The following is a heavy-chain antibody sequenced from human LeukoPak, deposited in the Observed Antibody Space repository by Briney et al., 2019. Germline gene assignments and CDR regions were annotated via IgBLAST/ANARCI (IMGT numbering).Heavy chain of an antibody. D-gene: IGHD3-22*01. CDR2: INHSGST. Sequence: SETLSLTCAVYGGSFSGYYWSWIRQPPGKGLEWIGEINHSGSTNCNPSLKSRVTISVDTSKNQFSLKLSSVTAADTAVYYCARTNSSGYYLDYWGQGTLVTVSS. V-gene: IGHV4-34*01. J-gene: IGHJ4*02. CDR3: ARTNSSGYYLDY. CDR1: GGSFSGYY.